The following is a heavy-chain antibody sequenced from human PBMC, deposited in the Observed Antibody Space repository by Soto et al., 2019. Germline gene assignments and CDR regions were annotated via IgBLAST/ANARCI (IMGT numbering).Heavy chain of an antibody. CDR2: IYYSGIA. V-gene: IGHV4-30-4*01. CDR3: ARATCGSASCYTFYFDF. Sequence: SETLSLTCTLSGGSITSGDYYWSWIRQPPGKGLEWIGYIYYSGIAYYNSSLRSRVALSLDTSKNQFSLNLSSVTAADSAIYYCARATCGSASCYTFYFDFWGQGSLVTVSS. J-gene: IGHJ4*02. CDR1: GGSITSGDYY. D-gene: IGHD2-2*01.